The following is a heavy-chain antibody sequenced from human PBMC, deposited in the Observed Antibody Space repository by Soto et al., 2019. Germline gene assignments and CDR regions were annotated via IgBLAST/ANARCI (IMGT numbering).Heavy chain of an antibody. V-gene: IGHV5-51*01. CDR2: IYPGDSDT. Sequence: SLKISSSTFRYRFPNKGVGWVSQMPGKGLEWVGVIYPGDSDTRYRPSFQGQVTISADKSISTAYLQWSSLRASDTAMYYCARLITAAATLWGQGTL. CDR3: ARLITAAATL. J-gene: IGHJ4*02. D-gene: IGHD6-13*01. CDR1: RYRFPNKG.